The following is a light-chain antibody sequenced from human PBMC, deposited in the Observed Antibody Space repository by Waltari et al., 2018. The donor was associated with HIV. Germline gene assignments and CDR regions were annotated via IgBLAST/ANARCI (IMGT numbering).Light chain of an antibody. CDR2: EVS. Sequence: QSALTQPASVSGSPGQSITISCTGTSSDVGSYHFVFWYQQYPGKAPKLMIYEVSKWPSGVSNRFSGSKSGNTASLTISGLQAEDEADYYCCSYAGSSTWVFGGGTKLTVL. V-gene: IGLV2-23*02. CDR3: CSYAGSSTWV. CDR1: SSDVGSYHF. J-gene: IGLJ2*01.